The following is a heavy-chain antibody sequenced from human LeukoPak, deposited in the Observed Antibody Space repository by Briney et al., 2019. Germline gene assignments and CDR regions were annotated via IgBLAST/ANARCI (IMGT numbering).Heavy chain of an antibody. Sequence: PSETLFLTCTVSGGSISGYYWSWIRQPPGKGLEWIGYIYYSGSTNYNPSLKSRVTISVDTSKNQFSLKVSSVTAADTAVYYCAREWSGYYASGGKYFYGMDVWGQGTTVTVSS. CDR1: GGSISGYY. D-gene: IGHD3-3*01. CDR2: IYYSGST. CDR3: AREWSGYYASGGKYFYGMDV. V-gene: IGHV4-59*01. J-gene: IGHJ6*02.